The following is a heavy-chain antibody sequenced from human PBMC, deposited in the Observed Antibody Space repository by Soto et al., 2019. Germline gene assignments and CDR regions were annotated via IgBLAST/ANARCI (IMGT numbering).Heavy chain of an antibody. J-gene: IGHJ5*02. V-gene: IGHV3-23*01. CDR1: GFTFSNYA. CDR3: EKDGYGDLLNWFDP. D-gene: IGHD4-17*01. Sequence: EVQLLESGGGLVQPGGSLRLSCAASGFTFSNYAMTWVRQAPGKGLEWVSAISGGATYYADSVKGRFTISRDDSKKTLSLQMNNLRPEGTAVYYLEKDGYGDLLNWFDPWGQGTLVTVSS. CDR2: ISGGAT.